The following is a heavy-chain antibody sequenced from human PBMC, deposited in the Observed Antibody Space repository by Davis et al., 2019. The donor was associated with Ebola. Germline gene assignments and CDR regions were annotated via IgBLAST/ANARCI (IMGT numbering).Heavy chain of an antibody. CDR2: IYYSGST. D-gene: IGHD6-19*01. V-gene: IGHV4-59*06. J-gene: IGHJ2*01. CDR1: GGSISGYY. CDR3: ATGAVTGRVWHFDL. Sequence: PSETLSLTCTVSGGSISGYYWSWIRQPPGKGLEWIGYIYYSGSTYYNPSLKSRVSMSVDTSKNQFSLKLTSVTAADTAVYYCATGAVTGRVWHFDLWGRGTLVTVSS.